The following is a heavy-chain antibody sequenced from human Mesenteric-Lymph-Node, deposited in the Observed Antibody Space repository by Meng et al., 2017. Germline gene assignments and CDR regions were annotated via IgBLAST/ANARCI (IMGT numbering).Heavy chain of an antibody. J-gene: IGHJ4*02. Sequence: ASVKVSCKASGYTFTSYGISWVRQAPGQGLEWMGWISAYNDNTNYAQKLQGRVTMTTDTSTSTAYMELRSLRSDDTAVYYCARDTYYDILTGYHLFDYWGQGTLVTVSS. CDR1: GYTFTSYG. V-gene: IGHV1-18*01. CDR2: ISAYNDNT. D-gene: IGHD3-9*01. CDR3: ARDTYYDILTGYHLFDY.